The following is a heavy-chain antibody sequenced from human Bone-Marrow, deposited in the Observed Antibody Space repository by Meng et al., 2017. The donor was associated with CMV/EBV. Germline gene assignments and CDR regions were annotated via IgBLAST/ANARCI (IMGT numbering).Heavy chain of an antibody. CDR2: ISSSSSYT. CDR1: GFTFSDYY. Sequence: QVPLVEAGGGLVKPGGSLRISCAASGFTFSDYYMSWIRQAPGKGLEWVSYISSSSSYTNYADSVKGRFTISRDNAKNSLYLQMNSLRAEDTAVYYCARVVTMASADYWGQGTLVTVSS. V-gene: IGHV3-11*05. D-gene: IGHD3-10*01. CDR3: ARVVTMASADY. J-gene: IGHJ4*02.